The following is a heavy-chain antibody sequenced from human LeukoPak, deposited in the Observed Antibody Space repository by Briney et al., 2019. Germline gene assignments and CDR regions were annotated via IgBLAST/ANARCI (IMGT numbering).Heavy chain of an antibody. CDR1: GFTFSSYE. CDR3: ATIDYGGEFDP. Sequence: GGSLRLSCAASGFTFSSYEMNWVRQAPGKGLEWVAVISYDGSNKYYADSVKGRFTISRDNSKNTLYLQMNSLRAEDTAVYYCATIDYGGEFDPWGQGTLVTVSS. D-gene: IGHD4-23*01. J-gene: IGHJ5*02. V-gene: IGHV3-30*03. CDR2: ISYDGSNK.